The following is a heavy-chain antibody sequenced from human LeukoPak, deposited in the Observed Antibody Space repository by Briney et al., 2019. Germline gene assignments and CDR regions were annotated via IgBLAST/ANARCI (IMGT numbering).Heavy chain of an antibody. Sequence: ASVKVSCKASGGTFSSYAISWVRQAPGQGLEWMGIINPSGGSTSYAQKFQGRVTMTRDTSTSTVYMELSSLRSEDTAVYYCARGCNYDFWSGYSSDYYYYYMDVWGKGTTVTVSS. CDR3: ARGCNYDFWSGYSSDYYYYYMDV. CDR2: INPSGGST. V-gene: IGHV1-46*03. J-gene: IGHJ6*03. CDR1: GGTFSSYA. D-gene: IGHD3-3*01.